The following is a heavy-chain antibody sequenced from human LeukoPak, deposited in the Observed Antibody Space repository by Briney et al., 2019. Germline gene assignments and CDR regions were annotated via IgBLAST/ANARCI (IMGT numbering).Heavy chain of an antibody. D-gene: IGHD6-19*01. CDR1: GFTFSSYS. CDR2: ISSSSSTI. CDR3: ARDDIAVAGKDY. Sequence: GGSLRLSCAASGFTFSSYSMNWVRQAPGKGLEWVSYISSSSSTIYYADSVKGRFTISRDNSKNTVYLQMNTLRAEDTAVYYCARDDIAVAGKDYWGQGTLVTVSS. V-gene: IGHV3-48*01. J-gene: IGHJ4*02.